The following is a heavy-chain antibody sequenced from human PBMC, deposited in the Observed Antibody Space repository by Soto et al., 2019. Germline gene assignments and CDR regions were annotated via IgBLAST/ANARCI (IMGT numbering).Heavy chain of an antibody. CDR3: ACASGDDPRLRDY. CDR2: ISYDGNNK. J-gene: IGHJ4*02. Sequence: QVQLVESGGGVVQPGGSLSLSCAVSGFTFNNYAIQWVRQAPGKGLEWVAIISYDGNNKHYVDSVKGRFTIPRENSKNTLYVQMNSLQPEGTDVDYCACASGDDPRLRDYWGQGTAVTGSS. CDR1: GFTFNNYA. V-gene: IGHV3-30-3*01. D-gene: IGHD2-21*01.